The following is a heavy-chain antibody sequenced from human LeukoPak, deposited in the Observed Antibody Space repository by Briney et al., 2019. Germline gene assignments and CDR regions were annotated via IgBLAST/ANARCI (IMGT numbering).Heavy chain of an antibody. D-gene: IGHD5-18*01. CDR3: ARDWKGGYNYGHPTLTSDY. CDR1: GFTVSSNY. Sequence: GGSLRLSCAASGFTVSSNYMSWVRQAPGKGLEWVSVICSGGTTYYADSVKGRFTISRDNSKNTLYLQMNSLRAEDTAVYYCARDWKGGYNYGHPTLTSDYWGQGTLVTVSS. V-gene: IGHV3-66*01. J-gene: IGHJ4*02. CDR2: ICSGGTT.